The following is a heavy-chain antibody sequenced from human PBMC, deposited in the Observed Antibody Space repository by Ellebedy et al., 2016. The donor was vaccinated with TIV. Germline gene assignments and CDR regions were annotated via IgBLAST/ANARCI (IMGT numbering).Heavy chain of an antibody. J-gene: IGHJ4*02. D-gene: IGHD6-25*01. Sequence: GESLKISCAASQFNFNSYTIHWVRQAPGKGLEWVAFISSDGNIKDYADSVKGRFTISRDNSKKTVYLQMHSLRSEDTAVHYCARGSEGSGFDYWGQGTLVTVSS. CDR1: QFNFNSYT. CDR3: ARGSEGSGFDY. V-gene: IGHV3-30-3*01. CDR2: ISSDGNIK.